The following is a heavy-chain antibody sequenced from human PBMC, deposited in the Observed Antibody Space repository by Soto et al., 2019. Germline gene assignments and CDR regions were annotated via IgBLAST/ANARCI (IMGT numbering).Heavy chain of an antibody. CDR2: FYYSGST. J-gene: IGHJ5*02. V-gene: IGHV4-59*01. CDR3: ARVGAAAGTVWFDP. CDR1: GGSISSYY. Sequence: SETLSLTCTVSGGSISSYYWSWIRQPPGKGLEWIGYFYYSGSTNYNPSLKSRVTISVDTSKNQFSLKLSSVTAADTAVYYCARVGAAAGTVWFDPWGQGTLVTVSS. D-gene: IGHD6-13*01.